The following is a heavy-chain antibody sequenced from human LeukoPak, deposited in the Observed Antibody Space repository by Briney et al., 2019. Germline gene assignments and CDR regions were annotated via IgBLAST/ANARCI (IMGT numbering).Heavy chain of an antibody. CDR2: INHSGST. J-gene: IGHJ6*02. V-gene: IGHV4-34*01. Sequence: SEILSLTCAVYGGSFSGYYWSWIRQPPGKGLEWIGEINHSGSTNYNPSLKSRVTISVDTSKNQFSLKLSSVTAADTAVYYCARDRSTFRLFYYGMDVWGQGTTVTVSS. D-gene: IGHD2-2*01. CDR3: ARDRSTFRLFYYGMDV. CDR1: GGSFSGYY.